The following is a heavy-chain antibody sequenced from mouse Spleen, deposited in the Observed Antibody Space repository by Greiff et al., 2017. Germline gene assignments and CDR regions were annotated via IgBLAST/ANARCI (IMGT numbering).Heavy chain of an antibody. CDR2: ISYDGSN. CDR3: ARDSSDGYYY. D-gene: IGHD2-3*01. CDR1: GYSITSGYY. J-gene: IGHJ2*01. Sequence: EVQLVESGPGLVKPSQSLSLTCSVTGYSITSGYYWNWIRQFPGNKLEWMGYISYDGSNNYNPSLKNRISITRDTSKNQFFLKLNSVTTEDTATYYCARDSSDGYYYWGQGTTLTVSS. V-gene: IGHV3-6*01.